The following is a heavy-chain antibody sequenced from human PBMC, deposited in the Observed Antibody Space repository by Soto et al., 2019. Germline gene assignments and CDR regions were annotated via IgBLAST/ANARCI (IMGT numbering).Heavy chain of an antibody. V-gene: IGHV3-11*01. J-gene: IGHJ3*02. CDR2: ISSSGSTI. CDR1: GFTFSDYY. D-gene: IGHD2-15*01. Sequence: GGSLRLSCAASGFTFSDYYMGWIRQAPGKGLEWVSYISSSGSTIYYADSVKGRFTISRDNAKNSLYLQMNSLRAEDTAVYYCARDEDIVVVVAATPFDAFDIWGQGTMVTVSS. CDR3: ARDEDIVVVVAATPFDAFDI.